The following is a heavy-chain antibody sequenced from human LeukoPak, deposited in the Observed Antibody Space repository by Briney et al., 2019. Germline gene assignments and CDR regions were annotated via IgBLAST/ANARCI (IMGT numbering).Heavy chain of an antibody. D-gene: IGHD2-2*01. CDR3: ARGREYQLPKRYFDL. CDR2: INHSGST. J-gene: IGHJ2*01. V-gene: IGHV4-34*01. CDR1: GGSFSGYY. Sequence: SETLSLTCAVYGGSFSGYYWSWIRQPPGKGLEWIEEINHSGSTNYNPSLKSRVTISVDTSKNQFSLKLSSVTAADTAVYYCARGREYQLPKRYFDLWGRGTLVTVSS.